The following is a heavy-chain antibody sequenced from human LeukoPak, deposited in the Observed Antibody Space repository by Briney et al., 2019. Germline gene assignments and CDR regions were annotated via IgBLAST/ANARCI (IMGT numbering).Heavy chain of an antibody. D-gene: IGHD3-10*01. CDR3: TRDPPYYYGSGSYFDY. CDR1: GFTFGDYA. Sequence: QPGRSLRLSCTASGFTFGDYAMSWVRQAPGKGLEWVGFIGSKAYGGTTEYAASVKGRFTISRDDSKSIAYLQMNSLKTEDTAVYYCTRDPPYYYGSGSYFDYWGQGTLVTVSS. V-gene: IGHV3-49*04. CDR2: IGSKAYGGTT. J-gene: IGHJ4*02.